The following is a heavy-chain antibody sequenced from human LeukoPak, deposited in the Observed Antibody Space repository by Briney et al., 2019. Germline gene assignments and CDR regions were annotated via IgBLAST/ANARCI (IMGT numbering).Heavy chain of an antibody. J-gene: IGHJ4*02. Sequence: SETLSLTCSVSGASISGGTYYWGWTRQPPGKGLEWIGSIYYTGSTYDNPSLKSRVTISVDTSKNQFSLKLSSVTAADTAVYYCARRGGSGRAFDYWGQGTLVTVSS. D-gene: IGHD1-26*01. CDR3: ARRGGSGRAFDY. V-gene: IGHV4-39*01. CDR1: GASISGGTYY. CDR2: IYYTGST.